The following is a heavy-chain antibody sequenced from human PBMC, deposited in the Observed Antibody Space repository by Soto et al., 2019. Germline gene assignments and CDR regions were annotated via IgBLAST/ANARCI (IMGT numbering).Heavy chain of an antibody. Sequence: SETLSLTCTVSGGSVSSGSYYWSWIRQPPGKGLEWIGYIYYSGSTNYNPSLKSRVTISVDTSKNQFSLKLSSVTAADTAVYYCARDRGYSYGYFDYWGQGTLVTVS. D-gene: IGHD5-18*01. J-gene: IGHJ4*02. CDR1: GGSVSSGSYY. V-gene: IGHV4-61*01. CDR2: IYYSGST. CDR3: ARDRGYSYGYFDY.